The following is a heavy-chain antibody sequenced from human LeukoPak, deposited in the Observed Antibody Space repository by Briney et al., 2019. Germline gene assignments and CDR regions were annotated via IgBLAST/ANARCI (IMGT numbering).Heavy chain of an antibody. Sequence: GVLRLSCXASGFTFNNYAMTWVRQGPGKGLEWVSTISGSGDSTHYADSVKGRFTISRDNSKNTLYLQMNSLRVEDTAVYYCVKGCSYTSCYTSDYWGQGTLVTVSS. CDR2: ISGSGDST. CDR1: GFTFNNYA. D-gene: IGHD2-2*02. J-gene: IGHJ4*02. V-gene: IGHV3-23*01. CDR3: VKGCSYTSCYTSDY.